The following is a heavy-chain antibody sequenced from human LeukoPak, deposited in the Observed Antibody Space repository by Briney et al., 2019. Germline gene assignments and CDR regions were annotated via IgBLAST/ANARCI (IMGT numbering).Heavy chain of an antibody. CDR3: ARLAVAGTRNYFDY. CDR1: GGSISSYY. V-gene: IGHV4-4*09. CDR2: IYTSGST. Sequence: SETLSLTCTVSGGSISSYYWSWIRQPPGKGLEWIGYIYTSGSTNYNPSLKSRVTISVDTSKNQFSLKLSSVTAADTAVYYCARLAVAGTRNYFDYWGQGTLVTVSS. J-gene: IGHJ4*02. D-gene: IGHD6-19*01.